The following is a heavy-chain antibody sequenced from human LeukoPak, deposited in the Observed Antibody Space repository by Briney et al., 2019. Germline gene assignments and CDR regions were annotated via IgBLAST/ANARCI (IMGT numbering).Heavy chain of an antibody. CDR2: IYPGDSDT. D-gene: IGHD3-10*01. CDR3: ARLPDYYGSGSYLNWFDP. V-gene: IGHV5-51*01. Sequence: GESLKISCKASGYTFADYWIGWVRQMPGKGLEWMGIIYPGDSDTRYSPSFQGQVTISADKSISTAYLQWSSLKASDTAMYYCARLPDYYGSGSYLNWFDPWGQGTLVTVSS. CDR1: GYTFADYW. J-gene: IGHJ5*02.